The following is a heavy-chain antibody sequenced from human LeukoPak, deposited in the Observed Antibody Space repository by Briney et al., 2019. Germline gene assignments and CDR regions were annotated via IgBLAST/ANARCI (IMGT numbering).Heavy chain of an antibody. J-gene: IGHJ4*02. D-gene: IGHD3-10*01. CDR2: INHSGST. CDR3: ARISFEEGY. CDR1: GGSISSYY. V-gene: IGHV4-34*01. Sequence: SETLSLTCTVSGGSISSYYWSWIRQPPGKGLEWIGEINHSGSTNYNPSLKSRVTISVDTSKNQFSLKLSSVTAADTAVYYCARISFEEGYWGQGTLVTVSS.